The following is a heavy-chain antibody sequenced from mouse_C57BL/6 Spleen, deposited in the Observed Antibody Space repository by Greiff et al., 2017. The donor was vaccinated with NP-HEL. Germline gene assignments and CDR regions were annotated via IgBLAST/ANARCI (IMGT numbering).Heavy chain of an antibody. CDR3: AREGVNYYGSSYNAMDY. V-gene: IGHV3-6*01. D-gene: IGHD1-1*01. J-gene: IGHJ4*01. CDR2: ISYDGSN. Sequence: DVKLQESGPGLVKPSQSLSLTCSVTGYSITSGYYWNWIRQFPGNKLEWMGYISYDGSNNYNPSLKNRISITRDTSKNQFFLKLNSVTTEDTATYYCAREGVNYYGSSYNAMDYWGQGTSVTVSS. CDR1: GYSITSGYY.